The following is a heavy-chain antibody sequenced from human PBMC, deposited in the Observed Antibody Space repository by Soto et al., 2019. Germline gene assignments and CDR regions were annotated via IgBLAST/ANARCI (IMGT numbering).Heavy chain of an antibody. Sequence: SETLSLTCTVSGVSISNSSYYWGWIRRPPGKGLEWIGTIYYSGITYYNPSLKSRVTISVDTSKNQFSLKLTSVTAADTAVYYCARQGSNWGQGTLVTVSS. V-gene: IGHV4-39*01. CDR2: IYYSGIT. CDR3: ARQGSN. CDR1: GVSISNSSYY. J-gene: IGHJ4*02.